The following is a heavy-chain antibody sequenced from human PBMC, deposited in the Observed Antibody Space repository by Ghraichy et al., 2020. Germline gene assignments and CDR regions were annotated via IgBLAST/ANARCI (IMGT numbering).Heavy chain of an antibody. CDR2: IYPVDSET. CDR3: ARESNALDV. J-gene: IGHJ3*01. Sequence: GESLNISCKGSGYSFNSYWIAWVRQMSGKGLEWMGIIYPVDSETRYSPSFQGQVTISVDKSISTAYLQWRSLQASDTAMYYCARESNALDVWGQGTKVTVSS. V-gene: IGHV5-51*01. CDR1: GYSFNSYW.